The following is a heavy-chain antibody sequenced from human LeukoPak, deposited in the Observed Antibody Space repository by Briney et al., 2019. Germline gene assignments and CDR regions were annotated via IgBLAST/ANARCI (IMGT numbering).Heavy chain of an antibody. CDR2: IGGSGDRT. J-gene: IGHJ3*02. V-gene: IGHV3-23*01. CDR3: ARPLRLWPDAFDI. CDR1: GLTFSIYG. Sequence: GGPLRLSCAASGLTFSIYGMNWVRQSPGKGLEWVSGIGGSGDRTYYADSVKGRFTISRDNAKNSLYLQMNSLRAEDTAVYYCARPLRLWPDAFDIWGQGTMVTVSS. D-gene: IGHD5-18*01.